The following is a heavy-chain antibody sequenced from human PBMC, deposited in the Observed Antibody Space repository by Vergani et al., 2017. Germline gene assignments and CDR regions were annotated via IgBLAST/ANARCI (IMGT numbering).Heavy chain of an antibody. CDR3: AKHFRGWGIDY. CDR2: IQFDGSNQ. J-gene: IGHJ4*02. Sequence: QVQLVESGGGVVQRGGSLRLSCATSGFTLSNYDMQWIRQGPGTGLEFVAFIQFDGSNQYYADSVKGRFTLSRDFSKNTLYLQMNSLRTDDTVTYYCAKHFRGWGIDYWGQGTQVIVSS. CDR1: GFTLSNYD. V-gene: IGHV3-30*02. D-gene: IGHD3-16*01.